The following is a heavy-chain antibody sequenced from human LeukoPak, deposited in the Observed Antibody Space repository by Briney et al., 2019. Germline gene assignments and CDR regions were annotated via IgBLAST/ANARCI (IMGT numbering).Heavy chain of an antibody. J-gene: IGHJ6*03. V-gene: IGHV1-46*01. Sequence: ASVKVSCKASGYTFTSYYMHWVRQAPGQGLEWMGIINPSGGSTSYAQKFQGRVTMTTDTSTSTAYMELRSLRSDDTAVYYCARDGTHYGILTGYYPPGYYYMDVWGKGTTVTISS. D-gene: IGHD3-9*01. CDR1: GYTFTSYY. CDR2: INPSGGST. CDR3: ARDGTHYGILTGYYPPGYYYMDV.